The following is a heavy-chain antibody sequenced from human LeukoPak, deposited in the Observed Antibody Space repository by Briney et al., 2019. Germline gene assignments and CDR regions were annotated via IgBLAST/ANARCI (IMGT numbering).Heavy chain of an antibody. D-gene: IGHD6-19*01. CDR3: ARQWLFDY. V-gene: IGHV5-51*01. CDR2: INPADSDT. CDR1: GYNLASYW. Sequence: GESLKISCKGSGYNLASYWIGWVRQMPGKGLEWMGIINPADSDTRYSPSFQGQVTISADKSISTTYLQWTSLKASDTAMYYCARQWLFDYWGQGTLVTVSS. J-gene: IGHJ4*02.